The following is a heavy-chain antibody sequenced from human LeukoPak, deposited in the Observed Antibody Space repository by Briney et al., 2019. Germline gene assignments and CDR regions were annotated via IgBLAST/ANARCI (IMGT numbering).Heavy chain of an antibody. V-gene: IGHV5-51*01. CDR3: ARRSFVVVVTANHIKDAFDI. CDR2: IYPGDSDT. CDR1: GYSFTSYW. Sequence: GESLKISCKGSGYSFTSYWIGWVRQMPGKGLEWMGIIYPGDSDTRYSPSFQGQVTISADKSISTAYLQWSSLKASDTAMYYCARRSFVVVVTANHIKDAFDIWGQGTMVTVSS. D-gene: IGHD2-21*02. J-gene: IGHJ3*02.